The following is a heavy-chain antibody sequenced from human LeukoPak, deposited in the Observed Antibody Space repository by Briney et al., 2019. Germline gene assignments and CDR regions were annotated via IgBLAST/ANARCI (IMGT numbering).Heavy chain of an antibody. CDR2: IYNSGTT. D-gene: IGHD2-2*01. Sequence: PSETLSLTCTVSGDSISRSSYYWGWIRQSPGKGLEWIGSIYNSGTTHYNPSLKSRVTISVDTSKNQFSLKLSSVTAADTAVYYCARGGKYCSSTSCYWRGYYFDYWGQGTLVTVSS. CDR3: ARGGKYCSSTSCYWRGYYFDY. CDR1: GDSISRSSYY. V-gene: IGHV4-39*07. J-gene: IGHJ4*02.